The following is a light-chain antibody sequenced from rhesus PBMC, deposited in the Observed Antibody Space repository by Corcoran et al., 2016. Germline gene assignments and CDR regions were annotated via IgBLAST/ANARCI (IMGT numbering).Light chain of an antibody. Sequence: DIQMTQSPSSLSASIGDTVTITCQASRDISGWLAWFQQRPGKAPNLLIYKASNLERWVPSRFSGGGSGTEFTRTINNLQPEDFSTYFCLQYSGDSWTFGQGTKVEVK. CDR2: KAS. J-gene: IGKJ1*01. V-gene: IGKV1-22*01. CDR1: RDISGW. CDR3: LQYSGDSWT.